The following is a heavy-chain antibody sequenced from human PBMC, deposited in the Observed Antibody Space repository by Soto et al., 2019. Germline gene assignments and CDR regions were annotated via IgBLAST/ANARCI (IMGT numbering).Heavy chain of an antibody. CDR2: ISGSGVST. D-gene: IGHD6-19*01. V-gene: IGHV3-23*01. Sequence: PGGSLRLSCAASGFTFSSYSMSWVRQAPGKGLEWVSAISGSGVSTYYADSVKGRFTISRDNSKNTLYLQMNSLRAEDTAVYYCAKEGEHSSGWANFDYWGQGTLVTV. J-gene: IGHJ4*02. CDR1: GFTFSSYS. CDR3: AKEGEHSSGWANFDY.